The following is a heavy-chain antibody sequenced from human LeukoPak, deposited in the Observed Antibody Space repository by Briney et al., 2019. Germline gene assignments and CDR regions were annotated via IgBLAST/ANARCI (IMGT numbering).Heavy chain of an antibody. Sequence: GGSLRLSCAASGFTFRSCELSWVRQAPAKGLEWVSYISSSGSTIYYADSVKGRFTISRDNAKNSLYLQMNSLRAEDTAVYYCARSPTKRYCTNGVCYKGDAFDIWGQGTMVTVSS. V-gene: IGHV3-48*03. J-gene: IGHJ3*02. CDR1: GFTFRSCE. CDR2: ISSSGSTI. D-gene: IGHD2-8*01. CDR3: ARSPTKRYCTNGVCYKGDAFDI.